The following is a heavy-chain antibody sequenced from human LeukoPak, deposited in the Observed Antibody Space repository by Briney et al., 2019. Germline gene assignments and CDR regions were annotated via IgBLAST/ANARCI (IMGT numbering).Heavy chain of an antibody. J-gene: IGHJ4*02. D-gene: IGHD5-12*01. Sequence: GGSLRPSCAASGFSFSVYEMHWVRQAPGRRREWISDISSSGTTTYYADSVKGRFTISRDNTKNSLYLQMNRLRAEDTAIYYCTTLTVATNFDYWGQGTLVTVSS. CDR1: GFSFSVYE. V-gene: IGHV3-48*03. CDR3: TTLTVATNFDY. CDR2: ISSSGTTT.